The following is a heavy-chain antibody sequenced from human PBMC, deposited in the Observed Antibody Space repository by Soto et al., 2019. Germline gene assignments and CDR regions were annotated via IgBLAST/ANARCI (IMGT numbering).Heavy chain of an antibody. J-gene: IGHJ4*02. V-gene: IGHV3-7*01. CDR1: GFTFNTHW. CDR2: IKEDGSEQ. CDR3: GIDATYGHIFTIAY. D-gene: IGHD3-9*01. Sequence: PGGSLRLSCAASGFTFNTHWMSWVRQAPGKGLEWVANIKEDGSEQYYVDSVKGRFTISKDNAKNSLYLQMNNLRADETAIYYCGIDATYGHIFTIAYWGLGTLVTVSA.